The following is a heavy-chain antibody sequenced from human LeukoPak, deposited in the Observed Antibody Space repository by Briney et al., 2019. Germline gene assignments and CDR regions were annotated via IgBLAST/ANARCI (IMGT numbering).Heavy chain of an antibody. D-gene: IGHD6-19*01. V-gene: IGHV1-69*05. J-gene: IGHJ4*02. CDR3: ARSSGWYEAGDFDY. Sequence: ASVKVSCKASGGTFSSYSISWVRQAPGQGLEWMGGIIPIFGTANYAQKFQGRVTITTDESTSTAYMELSSLRAEDTAVYYCARSSGWYEAGDFDYWGQGTLVTVSS. CDR1: GGTFSSYS. CDR2: IIPIFGTA.